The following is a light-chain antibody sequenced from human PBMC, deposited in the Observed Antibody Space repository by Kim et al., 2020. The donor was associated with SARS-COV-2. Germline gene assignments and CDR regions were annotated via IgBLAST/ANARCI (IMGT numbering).Light chain of an antibody. Sequence: NFMLTPPHSVSESPGKTVTISCTGSSGSIASNYVQWYQQRPGSAPTTVIYEDNQRPSGVPDRFSGSIDSSSNSASLTISGLKTEDEADYYCQSYDSSNQVFGGGTQLTVL. V-gene: IGLV6-57*02. CDR3: QSYDSSNQV. CDR1: SGSIASNY. CDR2: EDN. J-gene: IGLJ3*02.